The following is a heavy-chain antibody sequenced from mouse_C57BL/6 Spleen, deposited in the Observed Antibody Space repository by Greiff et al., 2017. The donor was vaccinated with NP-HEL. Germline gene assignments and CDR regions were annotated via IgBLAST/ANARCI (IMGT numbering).Heavy chain of an antibody. CDR2: IRNKANNHAT. J-gene: IGHJ4*01. Sequence: EVQVVESGGGLVQPGGSMKLSCAASGFTFSDAWMDWVRQSPEKGLEWVAEIRNKANNHATYYAESVKGRFTISRDDSKSSVYLQMNSLRAEDTGIYYCTRDSNYPFYAMDYWGQGTSVTVSS. CDR3: TRDSNYPFYAMDY. D-gene: IGHD2-5*01. CDR1: GFTFSDAW. V-gene: IGHV6-6*01.